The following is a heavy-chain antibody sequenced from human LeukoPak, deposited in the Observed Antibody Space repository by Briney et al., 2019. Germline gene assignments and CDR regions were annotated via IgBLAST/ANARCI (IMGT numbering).Heavy chain of an antibody. Sequence: SETLSLTYAVYGVSLRGYYWSWIRQSPEKGLEWIGEISHEGDSIYNPSLKSRLTLSVDMSKNQLSLKLRSVTAADTAVYYCARGRNYVSDYYFDVWGKGTTVIVSS. V-gene: IGHV4-34*01. J-gene: IGHJ6*03. D-gene: IGHD1-7*01. CDR1: GVSLRGYY. CDR2: ISHEGDS. CDR3: ARGRNYVSDYYFDV.